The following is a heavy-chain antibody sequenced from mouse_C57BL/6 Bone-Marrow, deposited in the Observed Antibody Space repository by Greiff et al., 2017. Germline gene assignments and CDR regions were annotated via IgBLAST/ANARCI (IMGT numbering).Heavy chain of an antibody. D-gene: IGHD2-3*01. CDR1: GFTFSDYG. V-gene: IGHV5-17*01. J-gene: IGHJ4*01. CDR2: ISSGSSTI. CDR3: ARNGDGDYAMDY. Sequence: EVQVVESGGGLVKPGGSLILSCAASGFTFSDYGMHWVRQAPEKGLEWVAYISSGSSTIYYADTVKGRFTISRDNAKNTLFLQMTSLRSEDTAMYYCARNGDGDYAMDYWGQGTSVTVSS.